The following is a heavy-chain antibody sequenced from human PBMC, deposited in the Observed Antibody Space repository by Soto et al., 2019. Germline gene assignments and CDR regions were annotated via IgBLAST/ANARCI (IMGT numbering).Heavy chain of an antibody. J-gene: IGHJ3*02. CDR1: GYTFTGYY. CDR2: INPNSGGT. Sequence: GASVKVSCKASGYTFTGYYMHWVRQAPGQGLEWMGWINPNSGGTNYAQKFQGWVTMTRDTSISTAYMELSRLGSDDTAVYYCARDRGSKYYYDSSGDAFDIWGQGTMVTVSS. CDR3: ARDRGSKYYYDSSGDAFDI. V-gene: IGHV1-2*04. D-gene: IGHD3-22*01.